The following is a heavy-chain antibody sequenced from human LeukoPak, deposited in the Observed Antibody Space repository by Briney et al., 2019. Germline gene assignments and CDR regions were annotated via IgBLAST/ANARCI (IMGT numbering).Heavy chain of an antibody. CDR2: IRSKAYGGTT. CDR1: GFIFGDHA. V-gene: IGHV3-49*04. CDR3: ARGPILLWLHNGMDV. Sequence: GGSLRLSCTASGFIFGDHAMSWVRQAPGKGLEWVGFIRSKAYGGTTEYAASVKGRFTISRDDSVGIAYLQMNSLRIDDTAVYYCARGPILLWLHNGMDVWGQGTTVIVFS. D-gene: IGHD2/OR15-2a*01. J-gene: IGHJ6*02.